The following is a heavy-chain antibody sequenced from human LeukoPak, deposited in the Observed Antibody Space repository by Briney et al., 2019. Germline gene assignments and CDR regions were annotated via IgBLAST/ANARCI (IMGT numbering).Heavy chain of an antibody. CDR2: INHSGST. CDR1: GGSFSGYY. Sequence: SETLSLTCAVYGGSFSGYYWSWIRQPPGKGLEWIGEINHSGSTNYNPSLKSRVTISVDTSKNQFSLKLSSVTAADTAVYYCARGQGLRSYPFPYAFDIWGQGTMVTVSS. D-gene: IGHD4-17*01. J-gene: IGHJ3*02. V-gene: IGHV4-34*01. CDR3: ARGQGLRSYPFPYAFDI.